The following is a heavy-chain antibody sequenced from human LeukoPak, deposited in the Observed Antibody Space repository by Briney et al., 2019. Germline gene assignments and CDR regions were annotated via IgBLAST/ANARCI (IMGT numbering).Heavy chain of an antibody. CDR2: MYYSGST. D-gene: IGHD3-22*01. Sequence: SETLSLTCTVSGGSVSSYYWSWIRQPPGKGLEWIGSMYYSGSTNYKPSLKSRVTISVDTSKNQFSLKLSSVTAADTAVYYCARHAYYYDRSGSYEAFDIWGQGTMVTVSS. CDR3: ARHAYYYDRSGSYEAFDI. J-gene: IGHJ3*02. CDR1: GGSVSSYY. V-gene: IGHV4-59*08.